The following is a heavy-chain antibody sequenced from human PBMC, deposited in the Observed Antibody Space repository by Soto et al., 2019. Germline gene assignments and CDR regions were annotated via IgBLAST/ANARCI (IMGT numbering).Heavy chain of an antibody. CDR1: GYTFTSYP. Sequence: QVQLVQSGAEEKRPGASVKISCKASGYTFTSYPVHWVRQAPGQRLEWMGWINTGNGYTKYSQKFQGRVSITRDTPAXTXYXXLTSLRSDDTALYSCARYRGGWCSGGSCSEARFDTWGQGTLVTVSS. D-gene: IGHD2-15*01. J-gene: IGHJ5*02. V-gene: IGHV1-3*04. CDR3: ARYRGGWCSGGSCSEARFDT. CDR2: INTGNGYT.